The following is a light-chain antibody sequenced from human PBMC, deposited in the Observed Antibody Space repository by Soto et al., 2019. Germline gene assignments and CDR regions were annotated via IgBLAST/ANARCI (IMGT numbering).Light chain of an antibody. CDR3: LQYHNLWA. J-gene: IGKJ1*01. CDR1: PSVNGN. V-gene: IGKV3-15*01. CDR2: DVS. Sequence: EVVVTQSPATLSVSPGERATLSCRASPSVNGNLAWYRQKPGQTPRILIYDVSTRAPGVPARFSGSGSGTEFTLTISSLQPEDFTVYSCLQYHNLWAFCQGTKVDIK.